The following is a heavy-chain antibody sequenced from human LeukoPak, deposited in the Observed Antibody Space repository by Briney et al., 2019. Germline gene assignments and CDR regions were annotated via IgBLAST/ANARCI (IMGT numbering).Heavy chain of an antibody. V-gene: IGHV1-2*02. CDR2: INPNSGGT. CDR3: AREEYYYDSSGYFPGDY. J-gene: IGHJ4*02. Sequence: ASVKVSCKASGYTFTGYYMHWVRQAPGQGLEWMGWINPNSGGTNYAQKFQGRVTMTRDTSISTAYMELSRLRSDDTAVYYCAREEYYYDSSGYFPGDYWGQGTLVTVSS. D-gene: IGHD3-22*01. CDR1: GYTFTGYY.